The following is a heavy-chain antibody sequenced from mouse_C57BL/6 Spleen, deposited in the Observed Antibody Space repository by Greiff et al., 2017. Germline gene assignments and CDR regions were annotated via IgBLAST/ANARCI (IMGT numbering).Heavy chain of an antibody. Sequence: QVTLKVSGPGILQSSQTLSLTCSFSGFSLSTSGMGVSWIRQPSGKGLEWLAHIYWDDDKRYNPSLKSRLTISKDTSRNQVFLKITSVDTADTATYDGARSPYYYGSSDRYFDVWGTGTTVTVSS. CDR2: IYWDDDK. D-gene: IGHD1-1*01. V-gene: IGHV8-12*01. J-gene: IGHJ1*03. CDR1: GFSLSTSGMG. CDR3: ARSPYYYGSSDRYFDV.